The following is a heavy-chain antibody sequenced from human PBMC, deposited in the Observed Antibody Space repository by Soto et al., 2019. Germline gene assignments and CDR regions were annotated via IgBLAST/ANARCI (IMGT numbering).Heavy chain of an antibody. CDR2: LYSGAGT. J-gene: IGHJ3*01. CDR3: ARECGGDCSNAFDL. Sequence: ESGGGLVQPGGSLRLSCAASGFTVSSNYMNWVRQAPGKRLEWLSVLYSGAGTYYADSVKDRFTISRDNSKNTLYLQLNSLRAEDTAIYYCARECGGDCSNAFDLWGQGTMVTVSP. D-gene: IGHD2-21*01. V-gene: IGHV3-66*01. CDR1: GFTVSSNY.